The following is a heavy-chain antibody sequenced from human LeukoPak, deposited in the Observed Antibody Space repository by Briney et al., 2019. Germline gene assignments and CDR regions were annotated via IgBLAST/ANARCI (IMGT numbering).Heavy chain of an antibody. CDR1: GGSISSSSYY. V-gene: IGHV4-39*01. Sequence: SETLSLTCTVSGGSISSSSYYWGWIRQPPGKGLERIGSIYYSGSTYYNPSLKSRVAISVDTSKNQFSPKLSSVTAADTAVYYCARGYYYVSGSYSFFDYWGQGTLVTVSS. D-gene: IGHD3-10*01. CDR3: ARGYYYVSGSYSFFDY. CDR2: IYYSGST. J-gene: IGHJ4*02.